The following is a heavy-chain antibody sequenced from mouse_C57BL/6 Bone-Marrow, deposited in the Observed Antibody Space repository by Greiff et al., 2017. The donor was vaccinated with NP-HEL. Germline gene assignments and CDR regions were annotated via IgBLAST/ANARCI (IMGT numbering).Heavy chain of an antibody. D-gene: IGHD1-1*01. Sequence: QVQLKQSGAELARPGASVKMSCKASGYTFTSYTMHWVKQRPGQGLEWIGYINPSSGYTKYKQKFKDKATLTADKSSSTAYMQLSSLTSEDSAVYYCARLRNLLLRPWGQGTLVTVSA. CDR1: GYTFTSYT. CDR2: INPSSGYT. J-gene: IGHJ3*01. V-gene: IGHV1-4*01. CDR3: ARLRNLLLRP.